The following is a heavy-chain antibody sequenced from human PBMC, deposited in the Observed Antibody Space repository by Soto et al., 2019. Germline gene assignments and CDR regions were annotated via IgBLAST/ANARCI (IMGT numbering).Heavy chain of an antibody. D-gene: IGHD3-10*01. V-gene: IGHV1-69*02. CDR2: INPILSMS. Sequence: QVQLVQSGAEVKKPGSSERVSCKASGDTFTFYSINWVRQAPGLGLEWMGRINPILSMSNYAQRFQGRVTVTADKSTSTAYVELSSLRSEDTAMYYCASSYGSGYRAFDYWGQGALVTVSS. CDR1: GDTFTFYS. J-gene: IGHJ4*02. CDR3: ASSYGSGYRAFDY.